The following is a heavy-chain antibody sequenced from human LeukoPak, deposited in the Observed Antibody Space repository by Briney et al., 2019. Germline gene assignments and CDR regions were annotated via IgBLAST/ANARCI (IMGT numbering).Heavy chain of an antibody. V-gene: IGHV4-39*01. Sequence: ASETLSLTCTVSGGSISSSSYYWGWIRQPPGKGLEWIGSIYYSGSTYYNPSLKSRVTISVDTSKNQFSLKLSSVTAADTAVYYCARPSTTYSRGIDTVTTEAFDIWGQGTMVTVSS. CDR3: ARPSTTYSRGIDTVTTEAFDI. CDR1: GGSISSSSYY. D-gene: IGHD4-11*01. CDR2: IYYSGST. J-gene: IGHJ3*02.